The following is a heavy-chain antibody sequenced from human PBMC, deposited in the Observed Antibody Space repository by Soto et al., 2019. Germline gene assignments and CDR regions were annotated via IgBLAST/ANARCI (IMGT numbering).Heavy chain of an antibody. CDR3: ARDVHWGPNYYYYGMDV. D-gene: IGHD7-27*01. J-gene: IGHJ6*02. CDR1: GFTFGDYA. V-gene: IGHV3-49*04. Sequence: GGSLRLSCTASGFTFGDYAMSWVRQAPGKGLEWVGFIRSKAYGGTTEYAASVKGRFTISRDDSKNTLYLQMNSLRAEDTAVYYCARDVHWGPNYYYYGMDVWGQGTTVTVSS. CDR2: IRSKAYGGTT.